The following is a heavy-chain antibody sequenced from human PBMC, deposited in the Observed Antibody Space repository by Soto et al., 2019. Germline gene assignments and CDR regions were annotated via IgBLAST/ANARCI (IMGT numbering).Heavy chain of an antibody. CDR3: ASHSSHWPFFDF. Sequence: SETLSLTCTVSGASISSGGHNWSWIRQHPGKGLEWIGFIHYSGSTSYNPSLESRVDISVDTSRNQFSLRLSSVTAADTAVYYCASHSSHWPFFDFWGQGTLVTVSS. J-gene: IGHJ4*02. V-gene: IGHV4-31*03. CDR2: IHYSGST. D-gene: IGHD6-13*01. CDR1: GASISSGGHN.